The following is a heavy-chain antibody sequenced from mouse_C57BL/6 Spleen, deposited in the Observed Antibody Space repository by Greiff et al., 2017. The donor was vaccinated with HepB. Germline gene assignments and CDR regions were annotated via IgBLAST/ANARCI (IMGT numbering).Heavy chain of an antibody. CDR1: GYTFTDYY. J-gene: IGHJ2*01. CDR3: ARRASRDY. V-gene: IGHV1-26*01. D-gene: IGHD6-1*01. Sequence: EVQLQQSGPELVKPGASVKISCKASGYTFTDYYMNWVKQSHGKSLEWIGDINPNNGGTSYNQKFKGKATLTVDKSSSTAYMELRSLTSEDSAVYYCARRASRDYWGQGTTLTVSS. CDR2: INPNNGGT.